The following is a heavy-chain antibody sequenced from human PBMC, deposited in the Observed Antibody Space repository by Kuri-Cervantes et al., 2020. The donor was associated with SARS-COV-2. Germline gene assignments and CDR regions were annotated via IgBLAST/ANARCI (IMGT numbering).Heavy chain of an antibody. D-gene: IGHD6-13*01. CDR3: AREGIAAAGTHPLLFDY. CDR2: IYYSGST. J-gene: IGHJ4*02. Sequence: SETLSLTCTVSGGSISSYYWSWIRQPPGKGLEWIGYIYYSGSTNYNPSLKSRVTISVDTSKNQFSLQLNSVTPEDTAVYYCAREGIAAAGTHPLLFDYWGQGTLVTVSS. V-gene: IGHV4-59*12. CDR1: GGSISSYY.